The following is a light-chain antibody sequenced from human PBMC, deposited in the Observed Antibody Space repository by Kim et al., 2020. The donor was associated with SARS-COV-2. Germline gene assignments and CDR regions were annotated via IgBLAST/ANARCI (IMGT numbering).Light chain of an antibody. CDR3: QQSYRTPLT. CDR2: AAS. V-gene: IGKV1-39*01. Sequence: DIQLTQSPYSLSASVGDRVTITVRASQSISSYLNWDQQKPGKAPKILIYAASSLQSGVPSRYSGSGSGTDFTLTISSLQPEDFATYDCQQSYRTPLTFGVGTKV. CDR1: QSISSY. J-gene: IGKJ4*01.